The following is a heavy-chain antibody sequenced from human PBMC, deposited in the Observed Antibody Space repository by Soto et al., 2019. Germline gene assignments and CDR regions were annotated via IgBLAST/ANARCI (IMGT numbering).Heavy chain of an antibody. Sequence: PGGSLRLSCAASGFTFSSYAMSWVRQAPGKGLEWVSAISGSGGSTYYADSVKGRFTISRDNSKNTLYLQMNSPRAEDTAVYYCAKDGTAGDRYYYYGMDVWGQGTTVTVSS. J-gene: IGHJ6*02. D-gene: IGHD6-13*01. CDR2: ISGSGGST. CDR1: GFTFSSYA. V-gene: IGHV3-23*01. CDR3: AKDGTAGDRYYYYGMDV.